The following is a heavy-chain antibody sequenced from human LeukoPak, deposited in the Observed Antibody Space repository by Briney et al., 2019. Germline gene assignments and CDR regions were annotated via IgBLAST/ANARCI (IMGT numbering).Heavy chain of an antibody. D-gene: IGHD4-17*01. Sequence: QPGGSLRLSCAASGFTFSSYEMNWVRQAPGKGLEWVSYISSSGSTIYYADSVKGRFTISRDNAKNSLYLQMNSLRAEDTAVYYCARDVIYGPVTTLDYWGQGTLVTVSS. CDR2: ISSSGSTI. CDR1: GFTFSSYE. J-gene: IGHJ4*02. V-gene: IGHV3-48*03. CDR3: ARDVIYGPVTTLDY.